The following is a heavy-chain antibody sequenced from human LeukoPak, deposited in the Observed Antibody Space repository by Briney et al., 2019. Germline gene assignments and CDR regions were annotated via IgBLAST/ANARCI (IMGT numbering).Heavy chain of an antibody. CDR1: NGSINTYF. V-gene: IGHV4-59*08. Sequence: NASETLSLTCTVSNGSINTYFWTWIRQSPGRGLEWIGTINYSETTRYNPSLKSRVTLSVDTSKNLFSLKLDSVTAADTAVYFCARALRSQGAAAGTGYLDSWGQGALVTVSS. CDR2: INYSETT. D-gene: IGHD6-13*01. J-gene: IGHJ4*02. CDR3: ARALRSQGAAAGTGYLDS.